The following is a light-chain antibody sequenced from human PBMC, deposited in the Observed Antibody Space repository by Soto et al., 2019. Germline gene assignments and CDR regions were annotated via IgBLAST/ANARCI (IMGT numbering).Light chain of an antibody. Sequence: DVVMTQSPLSLPVTLGQPASISCRSSQSLVYSDGNTYLNWFHQRPGQSPRRLIYKVSNRDSGVPDRFSGSGSGTYFILKITRVEAEDVGVYFCVQGTHWPTTLGPGTKVDIK. CDR3: VQGTHWPTT. CDR2: KVS. CDR1: QSLVYSDGNTY. J-gene: IGKJ3*01. V-gene: IGKV2-30*01.